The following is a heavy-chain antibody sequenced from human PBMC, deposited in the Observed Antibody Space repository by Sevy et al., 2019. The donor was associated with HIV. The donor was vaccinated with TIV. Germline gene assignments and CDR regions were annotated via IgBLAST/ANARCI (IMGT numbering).Heavy chain of an antibody. CDR2: ISWNSGSI. D-gene: IGHD6-6*01. Sequence: GGSLRLSCAASGFTFDDYAMHWVRQAPGKGLEWVSGISWNSGSIGYADSVKGRFTISRDNAKNSLYLQMNSLRAEDTALYYCAKGNFIAARTHDAFDIWGQGTMVTVSS. J-gene: IGHJ3*02. V-gene: IGHV3-9*01. CDR1: GFTFDDYA. CDR3: AKGNFIAARTHDAFDI.